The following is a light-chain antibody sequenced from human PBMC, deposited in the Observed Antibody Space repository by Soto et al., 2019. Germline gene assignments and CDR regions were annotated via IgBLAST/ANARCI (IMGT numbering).Light chain of an antibody. CDR3: HSYTSSTTYV. V-gene: IGLV2-14*03. J-gene: IGLJ1*01. Sequence: QSVLTQPASVSGSPGQSITISCTGTSSDVGGYHYVSWYQHHPGKAPKLMIYDVSTLPSGVSNRFSGSKSGNTASLTISGLQAEDEADYYCHSYTSSTTYVFGTGTKVTVL. CDR1: SSDVGGYHY. CDR2: DVS.